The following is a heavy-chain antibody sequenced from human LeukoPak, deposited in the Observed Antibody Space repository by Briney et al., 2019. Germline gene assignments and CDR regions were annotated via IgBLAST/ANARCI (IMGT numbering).Heavy chain of an antibody. V-gene: IGHV4-4*07. Sequence: SETLSLTCTVSGVSISSYYWSWIRQPAGKGLEWIGRIYTSGSTNYNPSLKSRVTMSVDTSKNQFSLKLGSVTAADTAVYYCARDSDSSGYLNYFDYWGQGTLVTVSS. CDR3: ARDSDSSGYLNYFDY. J-gene: IGHJ4*02. D-gene: IGHD3-22*01. CDR2: IYTSGST. CDR1: GVSISSYY.